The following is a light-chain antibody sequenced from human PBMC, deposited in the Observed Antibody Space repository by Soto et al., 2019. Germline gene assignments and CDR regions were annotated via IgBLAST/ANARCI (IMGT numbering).Light chain of an antibody. J-gene: IGKJ4*01. CDR1: QGIGDS. CDR3: QPSNNWPLT. CDR2: DTS. Sequence: VVRQSAGTVSVNPEEGASLSCRASQGIGDSLAWYQHKAGQTARLLIYDTSTRATGVPTRFSGSRSGAEFTLTINSLQSEDCALYYCQPSNNWPLTFGGGAKADI. V-gene: IGKV3-15*01.